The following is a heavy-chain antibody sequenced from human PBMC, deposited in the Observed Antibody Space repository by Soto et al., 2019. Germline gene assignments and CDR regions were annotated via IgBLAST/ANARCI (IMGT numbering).Heavy chain of an antibody. D-gene: IGHD2-2*01. CDR3: ATGRSEVVPGAMDT. V-gene: IGHV4-4*07. J-gene: IGHJ5*02. CDR1: GGSFSNYY. CDR2: IYPTGST. Sequence: ETLSRTCAVSGGSFSNYYCNWVRKSAGKGLEWIGRIYPTGSTTYNPSLKSRLTMSVDTSKNQFSLRLTSMTAADTAVYYCATGRSEVVPGAMDTWGQGTLVTVSS.